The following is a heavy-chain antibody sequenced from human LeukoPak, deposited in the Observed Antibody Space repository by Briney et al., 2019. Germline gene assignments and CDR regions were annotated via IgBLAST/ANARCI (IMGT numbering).Heavy chain of an antibody. CDR3: ARDECGFIGGQCDSFDT. V-gene: IGHV1-46*01. D-gene: IGHD1-26*01. CDR1: GYSFTSHY. CDR2: INPSGGTT. Sequence: GASVKVSCKASGYSFTSHYIHWVRQAPGQGLEWMAIINPSGGTTSNAPAFQGGVTVTRDMSTSTVSMELTGLQSEDTAVYYCARDECGFIGGQCDSFDTWGQGTLVSVSS. J-gene: IGHJ3*02.